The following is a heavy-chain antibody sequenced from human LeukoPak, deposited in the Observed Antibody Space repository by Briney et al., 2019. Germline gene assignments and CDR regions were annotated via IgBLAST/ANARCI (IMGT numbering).Heavy chain of an antibody. J-gene: IGHJ4*02. CDR1: GGSISSYY. V-gene: IGHV4-59*01. CDR3: ARVRPGGYYYVGYDY. Sequence: KASETLSLTCTVSGGSISSYYWSWVRQPPGKGLEWIGYIYYSGSTNYNPSLKCRVTISVDTSKNQFSLKLSSVTAADTAVYYCARVRPGGYYYVGYDYWGQGTLVTVSS. D-gene: IGHD3-22*01. CDR2: IYYSGST.